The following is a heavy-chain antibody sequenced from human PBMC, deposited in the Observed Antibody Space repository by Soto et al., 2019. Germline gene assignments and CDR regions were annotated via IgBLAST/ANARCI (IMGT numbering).Heavy chain of an antibody. CDR3: ATGRPAPVSTFPLFEY. CDR1: AFSFSTYG. D-gene: IGHD3-3*02. J-gene: IGHJ4*02. CDR2: VWADGATK. Sequence: QVQLLESGGGVVQPGRSLRLSCTVSAFSFSTYGMHWVRQAPGKGLEWVAIVWADGATKYYADSVRGRFTISRDNSENTLYIPMNSLRVEDTAVYYYATGRPAPVSTFPLFEYWGQGTLVTVSS. V-gene: IGHV3-33*01.